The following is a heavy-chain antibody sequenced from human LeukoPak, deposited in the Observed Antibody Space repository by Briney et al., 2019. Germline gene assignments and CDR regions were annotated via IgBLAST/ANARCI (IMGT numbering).Heavy chain of an antibody. D-gene: IGHD2-15*01. CDR3: ARSYCSGGSCYRGRHNWFDP. CDR1: GDSVSSNSAA. J-gene: IGHJ5*02. V-gene: IGHV6-1*01. CDR2: TYYRSKWYN. Sequence: SQTLSLTCAISGDSVSSNSAAWNWIRQSPSRGLEWLGRTYYRSKWYNDYAVSVKSRITINPDTSKNQFSLQLNSVTPEDTAAYYCARSYCSGGSCYRGRHNWFDPWGQGTLVTVSS.